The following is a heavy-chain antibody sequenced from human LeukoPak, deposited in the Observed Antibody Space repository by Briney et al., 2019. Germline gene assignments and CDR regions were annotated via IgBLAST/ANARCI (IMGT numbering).Heavy chain of an antibody. CDR1: GGSLSGYY. CDR3: ARSGYSSSWYYRNFDY. Sequence: SETLSLTCAVYGGSLSGYYWSWIRQPPGKGLEWIGEINHSGSTNYNPSLKSRVTISVDTSKNQFSLKLSSVTAADTAAYYCARSGYSSSWYYRNFDYWGQGTLVTVSS. CDR2: INHSGST. J-gene: IGHJ4*02. V-gene: IGHV4-34*01. D-gene: IGHD6-13*01.